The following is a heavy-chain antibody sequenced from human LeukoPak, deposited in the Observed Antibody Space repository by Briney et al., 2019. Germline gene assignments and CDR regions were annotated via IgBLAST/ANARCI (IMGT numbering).Heavy chain of an antibody. J-gene: IGHJ4*02. CDR2: IYPGDSDT. CDR3: ARHSSGWNPDIDY. CDR1: GYSFTSYW. Sequence: GGSLQISCKGSGYSFTSYWIGWVRQMPGKGLEWMGIIYPGDSDTRYSPSFQGQVTISADKSISTAYLQWSSLKASDTAIYYCARHSSGWNPDIDYWGQGTLVTVSS. V-gene: IGHV5-51*01. D-gene: IGHD6-19*01.